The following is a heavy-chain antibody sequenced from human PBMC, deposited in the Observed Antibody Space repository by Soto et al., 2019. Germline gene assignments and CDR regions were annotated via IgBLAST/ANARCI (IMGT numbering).Heavy chain of an antibody. V-gene: IGHV3-30-3*01. CDR3: ARSYSSSGVDWFDP. CDR2: ISYDGSNK. J-gene: IGHJ5*02. D-gene: IGHD6-6*01. CDR1: GFTFSSYA. Sequence: QVQLVESGGGVVQPGRSLRLSCAASGFTFSSYAMHWVRQAPGKGLEWVAGISYDGSNKYYADSVKGRFTISRDNSKNPLYLQMNSLRAEDTAVYYCARSYSSSGVDWFDPWGQGTLVTVSS.